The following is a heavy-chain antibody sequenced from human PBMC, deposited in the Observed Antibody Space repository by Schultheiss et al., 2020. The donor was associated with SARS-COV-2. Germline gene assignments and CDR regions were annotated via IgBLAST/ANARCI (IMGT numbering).Heavy chain of an antibody. Sequence: ASVKVSCKASGYTFTSYYMHWVRQAPGQGLAWMGIINPSGGSTTYAQKFQGRVTMTRDTSTSTVYMELSSLRSDDTAVYYCARDLLDPMGGFDYWGQGTLVTVSS. D-gene: IGHD3-16*01. V-gene: IGHV1-46*01. J-gene: IGHJ4*02. CDR1: GYTFTSYY. CDR2: INPSGGST. CDR3: ARDLLDPMGGFDY.